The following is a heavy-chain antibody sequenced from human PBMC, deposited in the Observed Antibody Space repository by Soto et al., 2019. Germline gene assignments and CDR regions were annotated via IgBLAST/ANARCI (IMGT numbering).Heavy chain of an antibody. CDR3: AKDHYGADGDYYYYVMDV. CDR2: ISGSGDNT. CDR1: GFIFSSYA. Sequence: PGGSLRLSCAASGFIFSSYAMTWVRQAPGKGLEWVSAISGSGDNTYDADSVMGRFTISRDNSKSTLYLQMNSLRAEDTAVYYCAKDHYGADGDYYYYVMDVWGQGTTVTVSS. D-gene: IGHD4-17*01. J-gene: IGHJ6*02. V-gene: IGHV3-23*01.